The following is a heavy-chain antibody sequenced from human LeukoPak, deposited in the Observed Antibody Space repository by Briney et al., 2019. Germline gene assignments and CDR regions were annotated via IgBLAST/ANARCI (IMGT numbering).Heavy chain of an antibody. D-gene: IGHD3-22*01. CDR3: ARDRPYYDSSGYYLFDY. CDR2: INPNSGGT. Sequence: GASVTVSCTASGYTFTGYYMHWVRQAPGQGLEWMGWINPNSGGTNYAQKFQGRVTMTRDTSISTAYMELSRLRSDDTAVYYCARDRPYYDSSGYYLFDYWGQGTLVTVSS. CDR1: GYTFTGYY. V-gene: IGHV1-2*02. J-gene: IGHJ4*02.